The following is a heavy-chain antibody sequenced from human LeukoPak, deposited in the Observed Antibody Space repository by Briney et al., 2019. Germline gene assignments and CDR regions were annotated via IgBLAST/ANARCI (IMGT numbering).Heavy chain of an antibody. D-gene: IGHD6-19*01. CDR1: GYTFTGYY. CDR2: INPNSGGT. V-gene: IGHV1-2*02. J-gene: IGHJ4*02. Sequence: ASVKVSCKASGYTFTGYYMHWVRQAPGQGLEWMGWINPNSGGTNYAQKFQGRVTMTRDTSISTAYMELSRLRSDDTAVYYCARDLYSSGSFDYWGQGTLVTVSP. CDR3: ARDLYSSGSFDY.